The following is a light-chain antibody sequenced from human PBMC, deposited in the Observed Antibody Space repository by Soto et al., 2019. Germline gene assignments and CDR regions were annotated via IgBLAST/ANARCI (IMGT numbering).Light chain of an antibody. Sequence: QPVLTQPPSASGTPGQRVSISCSGSSSNIGSTSIYWYQQLPGAAPNLLIYWDSQRPSGVPDRFSGSKSGTSASLAISGLRSEDEADYYCASWDDSLSGWVFGGGTKLTVL. CDR1: SSNIGSTS. CDR2: WDS. CDR3: ASWDDSLSGWV. J-gene: IGLJ3*02. V-gene: IGLV1-47*01.